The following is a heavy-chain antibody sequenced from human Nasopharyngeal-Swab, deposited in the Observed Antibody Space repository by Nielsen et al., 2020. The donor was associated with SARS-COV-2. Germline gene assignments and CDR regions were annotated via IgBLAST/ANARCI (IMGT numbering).Heavy chain of an antibody. V-gene: IGHV3-48*02. D-gene: IGHD2-15*01. J-gene: IGHJ4*02. CDR1: GFTFSSYS. CDR2: ISSSSSTT. CDR3: AREELGYCSGGSCLPFDY. Sequence: GGSLRLSCAASGFTFSSYSMNWVRQAPGKGLEWVSYISSSSSTTYYADSVKGRFTISRDNAKNSLYLQMNSLRDEDTAVYYCAREELGYCSGGSCLPFDYWGQGTLVTVSS.